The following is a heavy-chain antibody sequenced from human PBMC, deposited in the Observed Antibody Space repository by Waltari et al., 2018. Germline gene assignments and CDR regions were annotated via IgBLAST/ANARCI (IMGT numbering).Heavy chain of an antibody. V-gene: IGHV3-73*01. Sequence: EVQVVGYGGGLVKPGGSLTLCCATSGFAFSGATIHWVRQTSGKGLEWIGRIRSKPNNYATRYTASVEGRFTISRDDSENTAYLQMSSLMTEDTAVYYCTGGAVTGTDFWGQGTLVTVSS. CDR3: TGGAVTGTDF. CDR1: GFAFSGAT. D-gene: IGHD6-13*01. J-gene: IGHJ4*02. CDR2: IRSKPNNYAT.